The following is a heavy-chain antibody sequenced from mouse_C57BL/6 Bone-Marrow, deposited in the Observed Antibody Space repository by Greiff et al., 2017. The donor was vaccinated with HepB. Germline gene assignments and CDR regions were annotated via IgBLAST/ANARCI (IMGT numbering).Heavy chain of an antibody. Sequence: VKQSCKASGYTFTSYWMQWVKQRPGQGLEWIGEIDPSDSYTNYNQKFKGKATLTVDTSSSTAYMQLSSLTSEDSAVYYCARSGAIYYGNYGFAYWGQGTLVTVSA. CDR3: ARSGAIYYGNYGFAY. CDR2: IDPSDSYT. D-gene: IGHD2-1*01. V-gene: IGHV1-50*01. CDR1: GYTFTSYW. J-gene: IGHJ3*01.